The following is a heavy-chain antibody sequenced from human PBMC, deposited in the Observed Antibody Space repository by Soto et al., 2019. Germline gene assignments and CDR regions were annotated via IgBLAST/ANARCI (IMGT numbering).Heavy chain of an antibody. V-gene: IGHV3-15*01. D-gene: IGHD3-3*01. CDR3: TTDKYDFWSGSPLQRYYYYGMDV. CDR1: GFTFSNAW. CDR2: IKSKTDGGTT. J-gene: IGHJ6*02. Sequence: GGSLRLSCAASGFTFSNAWMSWVRQAPGKGLEWVGRIKSKTDGGTTDYAAPVKGRFTISRDDSKNTLYLQMNSLKTEDTAVYYCTTDKYDFWSGSPLQRYYYYGMDVWGQGTTVTVSS.